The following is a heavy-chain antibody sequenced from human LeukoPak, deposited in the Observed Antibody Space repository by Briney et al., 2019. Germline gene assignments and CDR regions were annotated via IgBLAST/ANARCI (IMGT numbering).Heavy chain of an antibody. CDR3: ARATTYYGSGSYQFDY. V-gene: IGHV1-46*01. D-gene: IGHD3-10*01. J-gene: IGHJ4*02. CDR1: GYTFTSYY. CDR2: INPSGGST. Sequence: ASVKVSCKASGYTFTSYYMHWVRQAPGQGLEWMGIINPSGGSTSYAQKFQGRVTITRDMSTSTVYMELSSLRSEDTAVYYCARATTYYGSGSYQFDYWGQGTLVTVSS.